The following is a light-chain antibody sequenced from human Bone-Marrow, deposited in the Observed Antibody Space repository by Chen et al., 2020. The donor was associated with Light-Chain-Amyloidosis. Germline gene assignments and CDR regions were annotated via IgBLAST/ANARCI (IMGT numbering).Light chain of an antibody. CDR2: DSN. V-gene: IGLV1-51*01. J-gene: IGLJ3*02. CDR3: GTWDVSLSGRV. Sequence: QSALTQPPSLSAAPGQNVTISCPGGTSNIGKNYVSWYQQLPGTAPKLLIYDSNKRPSGIPDRFSGTQSRTSAALGITGLQPGDEADYYCGTWDVSLSGRVFGGGTRLTVL. CDR1: TSNIGKNY.